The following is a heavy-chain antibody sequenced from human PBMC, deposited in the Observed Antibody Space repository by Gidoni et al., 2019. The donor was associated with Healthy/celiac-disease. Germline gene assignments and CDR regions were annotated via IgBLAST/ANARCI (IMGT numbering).Heavy chain of an antibody. V-gene: IGHV3-23*01. J-gene: IGHJ4*02. CDR3: AKDLSWSGFNAFDY. D-gene: IGHD3-3*01. CDR2: ISGSGGST. Sequence: EAQLLASGGGLVQPGGSLRLPCAASGCTFSSYAMSWVRQASGKGLEWVSAISGSGGSTYYADSVKGRFTISRDNSKNTLYLQMNSLRAEDTAVYYCAKDLSWSGFNAFDYWGQGTLVTVSS. CDR1: GCTFSSYA.